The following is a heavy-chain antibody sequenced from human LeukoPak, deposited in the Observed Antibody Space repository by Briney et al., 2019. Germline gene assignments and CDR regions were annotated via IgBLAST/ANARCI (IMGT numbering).Heavy chain of an antibody. J-gene: IGHJ4*02. CDR2: FNPSGGST. Sequence: ASVKVSCKASGYTFTSYYMHWVRQAPGQGLEWMGIFNPSGGSTSYAQKFQGRVTMTRDTSTSTVYMELSSLRSEDTAVYYCARDTFITMIVVGESYFDYWGQGTLVTVSS. V-gene: IGHV1-46*01. CDR3: ARDTFITMIVVGESYFDY. CDR1: GYTFTSYY. D-gene: IGHD3-22*01.